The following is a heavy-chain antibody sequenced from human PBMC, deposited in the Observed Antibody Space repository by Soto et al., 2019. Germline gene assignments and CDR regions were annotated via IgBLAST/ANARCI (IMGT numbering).Heavy chain of an antibody. D-gene: IGHD2-15*01. Sequence: QVQLVQSGAEVKKPGASVKVSCKASGYTFTSYGISWVRQAPGQGLEWMGWISAYNGNTNYAQKLQGRVTMTTDTSTSTAYMELRSLRSDDTAVYYCARDIVVEVAATDAYYYYGMDVWGQGTTVTVSS. J-gene: IGHJ6*02. CDR3: ARDIVVEVAATDAYYYYGMDV. CDR1: GYTFTSYG. V-gene: IGHV1-18*04. CDR2: ISAYNGNT.